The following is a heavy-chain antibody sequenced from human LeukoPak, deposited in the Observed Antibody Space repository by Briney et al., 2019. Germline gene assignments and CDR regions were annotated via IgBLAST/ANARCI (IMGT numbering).Heavy chain of an antibody. CDR2: ISYDGSNK. V-gene: IGHV3-30*18. D-gene: IGHD3-10*01. CDR1: GFTFSSYG. Sequence: GGSLRLSCAASGFTFSSYGMHWVRQAPGKGLEWVAVISYDGSNKYYADSVKGRFTISRDNSKNTLYLQMNSLRAEDTAVYYCAKARPATMARGVLDYWGQGTLVTVSS. CDR3: AKARPATMARGVLDY. J-gene: IGHJ4*02.